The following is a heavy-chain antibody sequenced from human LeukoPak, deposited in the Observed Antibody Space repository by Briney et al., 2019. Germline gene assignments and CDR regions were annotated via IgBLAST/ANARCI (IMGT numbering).Heavy chain of an antibody. CDR1: GGSISSDSYY. CDR3: ARRFAGFRFDP. CDR2: IYYSGST. J-gene: IGHJ5*02. Sequence: SETVPLTCTVSGGSISSDSYYWGWIRQPPGKGLEWIGTIYYSGSTYYNPSLRSPVTISVDTSKNQFSLKLNSVTAADTAVYYCARRFAGFRFDPWGQGILVTVPS. V-gene: IGHV4-39*01.